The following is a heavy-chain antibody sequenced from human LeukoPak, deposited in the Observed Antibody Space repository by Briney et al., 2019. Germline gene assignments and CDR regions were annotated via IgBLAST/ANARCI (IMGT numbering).Heavy chain of an antibody. CDR1: GFTFSSYA. D-gene: IGHD6-13*01. J-gene: IGHJ4*02. CDR3: AKDGVYSSSWYDFDY. V-gene: IGHV3-23*01. Sequence: GASLRLSCAASGFTFSSYAMSWVRQPPGKGLEWVSAISGSGGSTYYADSVKGRFTISRDNSKNTLYLQMNSLRAEDTAVYYCAKDGVYSSSWYDFDYWGQGTLVTVSS. CDR2: ISGSGGST.